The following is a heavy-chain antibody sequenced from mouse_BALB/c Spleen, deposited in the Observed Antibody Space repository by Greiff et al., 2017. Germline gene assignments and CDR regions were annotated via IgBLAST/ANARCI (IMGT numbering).Heavy chain of an antibody. V-gene: IGHV5-9-3*01. CDR1: GFTFSSYA. CDR2: ISSGGSYT. Sequence: DVQLVESGGGLVKPGGSLKLSCAASGFTFSSYAMSWVRQTPEKRLEWVATISSGGSYTYYPDSVKGRFTISRDNAKNTLYLQMSSLRSEDTAMYYCARHEDYGNPYAMDYWGQGTSVTVSS. D-gene: IGHD2-1*01. CDR3: ARHEDYGNPYAMDY. J-gene: IGHJ4*01.